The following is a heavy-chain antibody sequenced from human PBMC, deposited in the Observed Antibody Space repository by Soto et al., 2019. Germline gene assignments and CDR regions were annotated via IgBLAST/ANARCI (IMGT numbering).Heavy chain of an antibody. CDR3: ARRYGANFDY. Sequence: QVQLQESGPGLVKPSETLSLTCTVSGGSISSYYWSWIRQPPGKGLEWIGYIYYSGSTNYNPSLXRXAXIXXDTSKNQFSLKLSSVTAADTAVYYCARRYGANFDYWGQGTLVTVSS. D-gene: IGHD4-17*01. J-gene: IGHJ4*02. CDR2: IYYSGST. V-gene: IGHV4-59*08. CDR1: GGSISSYY.